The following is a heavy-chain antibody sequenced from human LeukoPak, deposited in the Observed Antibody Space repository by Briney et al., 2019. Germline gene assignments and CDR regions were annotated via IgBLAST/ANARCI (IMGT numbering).Heavy chain of an antibody. D-gene: IGHD1-1*01. CDR1: GFSFGNYA. CDR3: VKDPRDTYGTNWFDS. V-gene: IGHV3-23*01. CDR2: ISGNGGAT. Sequence: GGSLRLSCVASGFSFGNYAMSWVRQAPGKGLQWVSQISGNGGATWYTGSVRGRFTISRDNSKNTLYLQMSSLRAEDTAIYYCVKDPRDTYGTNWFDSWGQGTFLTVSS. J-gene: IGHJ5*01.